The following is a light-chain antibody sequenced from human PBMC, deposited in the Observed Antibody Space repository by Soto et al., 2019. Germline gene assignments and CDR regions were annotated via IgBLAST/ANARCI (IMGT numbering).Light chain of an antibody. Sequence: EIVLTQSPGTLSLSPGERATLSCRASQSVRSTYVAWYQQKPGQAPRLLIFDASSRATGIPDRFSGSGSGTDFTLSISRLEPEDFAVYYCHQYGASPATFGQGTKVDI. V-gene: IGKV3-20*01. J-gene: IGKJ1*01. CDR1: QSVRSTY. CDR2: DAS. CDR3: HQYGASPAT.